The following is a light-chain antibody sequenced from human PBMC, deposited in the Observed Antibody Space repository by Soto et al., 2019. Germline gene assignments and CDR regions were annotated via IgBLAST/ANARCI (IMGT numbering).Light chain of an antibody. CDR3: QHYGGSFI. CDR2: GAS. J-gene: IGKJ3*01. CDR1: QSFSGC. V-gene: IGKV3-20*01. Sequence: EIVWTQSPATLSLSRGERATLSSRASQSFSGCLAWYQQKPGQAPRLLIYGASTRATGIPARFSGSGSGTDFTLSISRLEPEDFAVYYCQHYGGSFIFGPGTKVDIK.